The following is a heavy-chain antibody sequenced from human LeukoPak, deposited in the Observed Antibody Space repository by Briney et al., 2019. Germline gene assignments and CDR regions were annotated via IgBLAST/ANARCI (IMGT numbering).Heavy chain of an antibody. J-gene: IGHJ4*02. CDR1: GFTFSSSG. V-gene: IGHV3-30*02. Sequence: QPGGSLRLSCAASGFTFSSSGVHWVRQAPGKGLEWVTFIRSDGSENYYADSVKGRFTISRDNSKNTLYLQMNSLRAEDTAVYHCAKDRGVEYFDYWGQGNLVTVSS. D-gene: IGHD3-10*01. CDR2: IRSDGSEN. CDR3: AKDRGVEYFDY.